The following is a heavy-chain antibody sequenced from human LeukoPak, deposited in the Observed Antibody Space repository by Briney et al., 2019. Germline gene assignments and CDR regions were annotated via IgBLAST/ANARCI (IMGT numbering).Heavy chain of an antibody. CDR3: VKSDIVATSDFDY. Sequence: GGSLRLSCAASGFTVSSNYMSWVRQAPGKGLEWVSVIYSGGSTYYADSVKGRFTISRDNSKNTLYLQMSSLRAEDTAVYYCVKSDIVATSDFDYWGQGTLVTVSS. CDR1: GFTVSSNY. D-gene: IGHD5-12*01. V-gene: IGHV3-53*05. J-gene: IGHJ4*02. CDR2: IYSGGST.